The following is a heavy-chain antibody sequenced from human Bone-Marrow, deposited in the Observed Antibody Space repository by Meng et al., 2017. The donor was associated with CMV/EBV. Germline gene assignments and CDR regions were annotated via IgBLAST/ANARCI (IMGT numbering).Heavy chain of an antibody. Sequence: ESLKIACTVSGYSISSGYYWGWIRQPPGKGLEWIGSIYHSGNSYYNPSLKSRVTISVDTSKNQFSLKLRSVTAADTAVYFCARAEYFYDSSGLGRDPTYFDYWGRGTLVTVSS. J-gene: IGHJ4*02. CDR3: ARAEYFYDSSGLGRDPTYFDY. CDR1: GYSISSGYY. CDR2: IYHSGNS. D-gene: IGHD3-22*01. V-gene: IGHV4-38-2*02.